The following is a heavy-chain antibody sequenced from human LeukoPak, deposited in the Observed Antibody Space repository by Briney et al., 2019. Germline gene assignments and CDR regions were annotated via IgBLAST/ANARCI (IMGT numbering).Heavy chain of an antibody. CDR1: GYTFTSYG. CDR3: ARGHGDYDY. V-gene: IGHV1-18*04. J-gene: IGHJ4*02. CDR2: ISAYNGNT. Sequence: ASVSVSYKASGYTFTSYGISWVGQAPGKGGEGMGWISAYNGNTNYAQKLQGRVTMTTDTSTSTAYLELRSLRSDDTAVYYCARGHGDYDYWGQGTLVTVSS. D-gene: IGHD4-17*01.